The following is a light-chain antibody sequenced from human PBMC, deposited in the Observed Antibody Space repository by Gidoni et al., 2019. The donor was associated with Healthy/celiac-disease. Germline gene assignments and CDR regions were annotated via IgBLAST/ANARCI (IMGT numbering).Light chain of an antibody. CDR1: QSVSSY. Sequence: EIVLTQSPATLSLSPGERATLSCRASQSVSSYFAWYQQKPGQAPRLLIYDASNRATGIPARFSGSGSGTDFTLTISSREPEDFAVYYCQQRRIWPLTFGGGTKVEIK. CDR3: QQRRIWPLT. V-gene: IGKV3-11*01. CDR2: DAS. J-gene: IGKJ4*01.